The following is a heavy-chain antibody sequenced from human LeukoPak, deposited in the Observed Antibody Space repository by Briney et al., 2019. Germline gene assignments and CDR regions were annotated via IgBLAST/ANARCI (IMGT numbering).Heavy chain of an antibody. D-gene: IGHD2-15*01. V-gene: IGHV3-7*03. Sequence: GGSLRLSCAVSGFTLSTYWMSWVRQAPGKGLEWVANIKQDGSEKYYVDSVKGRFTISRDNAKNSLYLQMNSLRAEDTAVYYCLGYCSGGSCYSVDYWGQGTLVTVSS. J-gene: IGHJ4*02. CDR1: GFTLSTYW. CDR2: IKQDGSEK. CDR3: LGYCSGGSCYSVDY.